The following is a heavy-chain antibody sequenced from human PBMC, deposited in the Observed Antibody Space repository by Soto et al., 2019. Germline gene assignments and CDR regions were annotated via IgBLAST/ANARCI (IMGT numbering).Heavy chain of an antibody. CDR1: GYTFTGYY. V-gene: IGHV1-2*04. Sequence: ASVKVSCKASGYTFTGYYMHWVRQAPGQGLEWMGWINPNSGGTNYAQKFQGWVTMTRDTSISTAYMELSRLRSDDTAVYYCARGGGRGGSGWSGSRPNYYYMDVWGKGTTVTVSS. J-gene: IGHJ6*03. CDR2: INPNSGGT. CDR3: ARGGGRGGSGWSGSRPNYYYMDV. D-gene: IGHD6-19*01.